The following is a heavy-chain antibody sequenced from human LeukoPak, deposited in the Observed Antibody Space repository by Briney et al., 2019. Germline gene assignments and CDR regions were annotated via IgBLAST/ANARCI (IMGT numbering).Heavy chain of an antibody. D-gene: IGHD4-11*01. CDR2: IKQDGSEK. J-gene: IGHJ4*02. Sequence: GGSLRLSCAASGFTFSSHWMNWVRQAPGKRLEWVANIKQDGSEKYYVDSLKGRFTISRDNAKNSLYLQMNSLRVEDTAVYYCVRGQTVMTFDYWGQGTPVTVSS. CDR3: VRGQTVMTFDY. V-gene: IGHV3-7*01. CDR1: GFTFSSHW.